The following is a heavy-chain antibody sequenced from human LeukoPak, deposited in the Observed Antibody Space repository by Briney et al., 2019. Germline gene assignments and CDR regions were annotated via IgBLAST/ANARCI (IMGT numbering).Heavy chain of an antibody. V-gene: IGHV4-4*07. D-gene: IGHD2-8*01. Sequence: SETLSLTCTVSGASISSYYWSWIRQPAGKGLEWIGRIYTSGSTNYNPSLRSRVTMSVDTSKNQFSLKLSSVTAADTAVYYCASFGVFQYLDYWGQGTLVTVSS. CDR2: IYTSGST. CDR3: ASFGVFQYLDY. CDR1: GASISSYY. J-gene: IGHJ4*02.